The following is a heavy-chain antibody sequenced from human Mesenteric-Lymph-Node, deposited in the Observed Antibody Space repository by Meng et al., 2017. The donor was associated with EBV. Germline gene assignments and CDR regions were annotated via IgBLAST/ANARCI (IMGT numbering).Heavy chain of an antibody. D-gene: IGHD3-16*02. CDR3: ARITFGGAIGD. CDR1: SGSISNSNW. Sequence: HVQLQGPGPGLLKPSGTLSLTCDVSSGSISNSNWWSWVRQPPGKGLQWIGEIFHSGGTNYNPSLKSRVTISVDKSKNQFSLKVNSLTAADTAVYYCARITFGGAIGDWGQGTLVTVSS. J-gene: IGHJ4*02. V-gene: IGHV4-4*02. CDR2: IFHSGGT.